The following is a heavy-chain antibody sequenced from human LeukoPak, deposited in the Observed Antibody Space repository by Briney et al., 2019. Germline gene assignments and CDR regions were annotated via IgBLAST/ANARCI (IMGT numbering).Heavy chain of an antibody. V-gene: IGHV3-23*01. Sequence: GGSLRLSCAASGFTFSSYAMSWVRQAPGKGLEWVSAISGSGGSTYYAGSVKGRFTISRDNSKNTLYLQINSLRAEDTAVYYCANGYNYRCDYWGQGTLVTVSS. CDR2: ISGSGGST. CDR3: ANGYNYRCDY. CDR1: GFTFSSYA. D-gene: IGHD5-24*01. J-gene: IGHJ4*02.